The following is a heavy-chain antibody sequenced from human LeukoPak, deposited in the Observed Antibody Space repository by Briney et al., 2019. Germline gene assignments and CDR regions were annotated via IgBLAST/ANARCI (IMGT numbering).Heavy chain of an antibody. D-gene: IGHD4-17*01. Sequence: SETLSLTCTVSGYSISSGYYWTWIRQPPGKGLEWIGSIYHSGSTYNNPSLKSRVTISVDTSKNQFSLKLSSVTAADTAVYYCASRTTHYYYYHMDVWGKGTAVTISS. J-gene: IGHJ6*03. CDR3: ASRTTHYYYYHMDV. V-gene: IGHV4-38-2*02. CDR1: GYSISSGYY. CDR2: IYHSGST.